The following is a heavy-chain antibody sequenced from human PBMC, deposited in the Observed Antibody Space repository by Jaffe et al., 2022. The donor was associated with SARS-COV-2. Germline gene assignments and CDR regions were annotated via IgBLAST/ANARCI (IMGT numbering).Heavy chain of an antibody. J-gene: IGHJ4*02. D-gene: IGHD3-16*01. CDR3: AHSLYDYVWGSYNPFDY. V-gene: IGHV2-5*02. CDR2: IYWDDDK. Sequence: QITLKESGPTLVKPTQTLTLTCTFSGFSLSTRGVGVGWIRQPPGKALEWLALIYWDDDKRYSPSLRSRLTITKDTSKNQVVLIMTNMDPVDTATYYCAHSLYDYVWGSYNPFDYWGQGTLVTVSS. CDR1: GFSLSTRGVG.